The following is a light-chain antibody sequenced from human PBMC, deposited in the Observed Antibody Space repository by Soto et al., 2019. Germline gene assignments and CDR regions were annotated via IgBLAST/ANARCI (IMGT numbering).Light chain of an antibody. Sequence: AIRMTQSPSSFSASTGDRVSITCRATQDIGTYLALYQQIPGKAPKLLIYAASTLQSGVPSRFSGSGSGTDFTLTISCLQSEDFATYYCQQYYSYPRTFGQGTKVDIK. CDR3: QQYYSYPRT. CDR1: QDIGTY. J-gene: IGKJ1*01. V-gene: IGKV1-8*01. CDR2: AAS.